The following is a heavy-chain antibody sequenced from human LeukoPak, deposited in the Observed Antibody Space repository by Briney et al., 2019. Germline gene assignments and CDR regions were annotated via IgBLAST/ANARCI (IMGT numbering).Heavy chain of an antibody. D-gene: IGHD2-15*01. Sequence: ASVKVSCRASGYTFTGYYMHWVRQAPGQGLERMGWINPNSGGTNYAQKFQGRVTMTRDTSISTAYMELSRLRSDDTAVYYCARDGSQVVAANWFDPWGQGTLVTVSS. V-gene: IGHV1-2*02. CDR2: INPNSGGT. CDR3: ARDGSQVVAANWFDP. CDR1: GYTFTGYY. J-gene: IGHJ5*02.